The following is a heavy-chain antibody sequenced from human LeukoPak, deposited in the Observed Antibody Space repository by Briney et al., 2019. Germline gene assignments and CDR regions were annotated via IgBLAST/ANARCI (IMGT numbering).Heavy chain of an antibody. Sequence: SETLSLTCTVSGGSISSYYWSWIRQPPGKGLEWIGYIYYSGSTNYNPSLKSRVTISVDTSKNQFSLKLSSVTAADTAVYYCAGAYCGGDCYSGRTFDIWGQGTMVTVSS. CDR2: IYYSGST. CDR3: AGAYCGGDCYSGRTFDI. CDR1: GGSISSYY. D-gene: IGHD2-21*02. J-gene: IGHJ3*02. V-gene: IGHV4-59*01.